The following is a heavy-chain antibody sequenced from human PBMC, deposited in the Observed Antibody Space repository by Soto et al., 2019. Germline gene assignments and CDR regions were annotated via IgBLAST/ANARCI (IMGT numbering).Heavy chain of an antibody. CDR3: ARAGAAATFDY. CDR2: INHSGST. V-gene: IGHV4-34*01. D-gene: IGHD6-13*01. J-gene: IGHJ4*02. CDR1: GGSFSGYY. Sequence: QVQPQQWGAGLLKPSETLSLTCAVYGGSFSGYYWSWIRQPPGKGLEWIGEINHSGSTNYNPSLKSRVTISVDTSKNQFSLKLSSVTAADTAVYYCARAGAAATFDYWGQGTLVTVSS.